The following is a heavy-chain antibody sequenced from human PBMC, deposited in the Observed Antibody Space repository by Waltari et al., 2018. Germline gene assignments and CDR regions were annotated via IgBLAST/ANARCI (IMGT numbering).Heavy chain of an antibody. Sequence: QVQLVESGGGVVQPGRSVRISCAASGFTFGSYAMPWVRQAPGKGLEWVAVISYDGSNKYYADSVKGRFTISRDNSKNTLYLQMNSLRAEDTAVYYCAREYSSSSPFDYWGQGTLVTVSS. CDR1: GFTFGSYA. D-gene: IGHD6-6*01. CDR2: ISYDGSNK. J-gene: IGHJ4*02. V-gene: IGHV3-30-3*01. CDR3: AREYSSSSPFDY.